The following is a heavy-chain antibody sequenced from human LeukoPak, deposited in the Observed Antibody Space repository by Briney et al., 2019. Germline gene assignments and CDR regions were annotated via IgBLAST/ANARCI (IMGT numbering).Heavy chain of an antibody. Sequence: GGSLRLSCVASGFTFSSYWMHWVRQAPGKGLVWVSRIGSDGSSTSYADSVKGRFTISRDNSKNTLYLQMSSLRAEDTAVYYCAKNKVAPLSLSWFDPWGQGTLVTVSS. V-gene: IGHV3-74*01. CDR3: AKNKVAPLSLSWFDP. CDR1: GFTFSSYW. J-gene: IGHJ5*02. CDR2: IGSDGSST. D-gene: IGHD3-16*02.